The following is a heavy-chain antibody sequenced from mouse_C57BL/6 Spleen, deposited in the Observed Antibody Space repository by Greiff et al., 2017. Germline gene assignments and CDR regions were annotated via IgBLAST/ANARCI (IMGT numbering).Heavy chain of an antibody. CDR3: AREERGYAMDY. Sequence: EVQLQQSGPGLVKPSQSLSLTCSVPFSSPPLFSSFPFLLPFPLPPLALMGYISYYCSNNYNPSLKNRISITRDTSKNQFFLKLNSVTTEDTATYYCAREERGYAMDYWGQGTSVTVSS. CDR2: ISYYCSN. V-gene: IGHV3-6*01. J-gene: IGHJ4*01. CDR1: FSSPPLFSS.